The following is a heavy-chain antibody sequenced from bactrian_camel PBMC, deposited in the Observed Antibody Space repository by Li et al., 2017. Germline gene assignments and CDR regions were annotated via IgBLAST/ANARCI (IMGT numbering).Heavy chain of an antibody. Sequence: QVQLVESGGGSAQSGGSLRLSCKYSGNAGSTNSVGWFRQAPGKEREGVARTATGSGNTYYADSVKGRFTISQDNAKNTVYLQMNSLRPEDTAKYYCAADYPLGDYDTDYESRPPRVCEGQFNFWGQVTTASGARGPRSPSP. D-gene: IGHD4*01. CDR3: AADYPLGDYDTDYESRPPRVCEGQFNFWGQVTTAS. J-gene: IGHJ4*01. CDR1: GNAGSTNS. V-gene: IGHV3S53*01. CDR2: TATGSGNT.